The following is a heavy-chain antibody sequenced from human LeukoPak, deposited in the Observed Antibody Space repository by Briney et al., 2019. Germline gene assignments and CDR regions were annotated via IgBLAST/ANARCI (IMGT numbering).Heavy chain of an antibody. D-gene: IGHD2-2*01. Sequence: GSSVKVSCKASGGTFSSYAISWVRQAPGQGLEWMGGIIPIFGTANYAQKFQGRVTITTDESTSTAYMELSSLRSEDTAVYYCAKAGPAAMVLYAFDIWGQGTMVTVSS. CDR1: GGTFSSYA. V-gene: IGHV1-69*05. J-gene: IGHJ3*02. CDR3: AKAGPAAMVLYAFDI. CDR2: IIPIFGTA.